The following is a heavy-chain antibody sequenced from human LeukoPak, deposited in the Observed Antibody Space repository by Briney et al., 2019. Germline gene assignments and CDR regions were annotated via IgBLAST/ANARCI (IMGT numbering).Heavy chain of an antibody. CDR3: AREVAVAGPDY. D-gene: IGHD6-19*01. Sequence: GGSLRLSCAASGFTFSSYSMNWVRQAPGKGLEWVSSISSSSSYIYYADSVKGRFTISRDNAKNSLYLQMNSLRAEDTAAYYCAREVAVAGPDYWGQGTLVTVSS. CDR1: GFTFSSYS. J-gene: IGHJ4*02. V-gene: IGHV3-21*01. CDR2: ISSSSSYI.